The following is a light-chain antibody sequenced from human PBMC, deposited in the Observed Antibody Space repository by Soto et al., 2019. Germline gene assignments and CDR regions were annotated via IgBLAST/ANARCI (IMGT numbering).Light chain of an antibody. CDR1: QSVSSSY. CDR2: GAS. V-gene: IGKV3-20*01. Sequence: EMVLTQSPGTLSLSPGERATLSCRASQSVSSSYLAWYQQKPGQAPRLLIYGASSRATGIPDRFSGSGSGTDFTLTISRLEPEDFAVYYCQQYGSSPVTFGQGTKVDI. J-gene: IGKJ1*01. CDR3: QQYGSSPVT.